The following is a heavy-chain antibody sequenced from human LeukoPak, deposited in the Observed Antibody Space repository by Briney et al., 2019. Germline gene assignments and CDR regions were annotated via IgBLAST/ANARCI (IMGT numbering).Heavy chain of an antibody. CDR2: INPNSGGT. CDR3: ARPYYDSSGLGFDY. J-gene: IGHJ4*02. Sequence: SVKVSFKASGYTFTDYYIHWVRQAPGQGLEWMARINPNSGGTNYAQKFQGRVTMTRGTSISTAYMELSRLRSDDTAVYYCARPYYDSSGLGFDYWGQGTLVTVS. D-gene: IGHD3-22*01. CDR1: GYTFTDYY. V-gene: IGHV1-2*06.